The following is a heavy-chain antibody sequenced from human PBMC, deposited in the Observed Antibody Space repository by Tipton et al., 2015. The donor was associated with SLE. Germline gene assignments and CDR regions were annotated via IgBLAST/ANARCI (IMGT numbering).Heavy chain of an antibody. Sequence: GSLRLSCAASGFTFSSYNMNWVRPAPGKGLEWVSSISSSSSYISYADSVKGRFTISRDNAKNSLYLQMNSLRAEDTAVYYCARGPIGGGYYYYMGVWGKGTTVTVSS. CDR3: ARGPIGGGYYYYMGV. D-gene: IGHD3-16*01. J-gene: IGHJ6*03. V-gene: IGHV3-21*01. CDR2: ISSSSSYI. CDR1: GFTFSSYN.